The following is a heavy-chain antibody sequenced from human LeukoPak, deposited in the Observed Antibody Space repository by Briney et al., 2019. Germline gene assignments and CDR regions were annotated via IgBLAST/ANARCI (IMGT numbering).Heavy chain of an antibody. J-gene: IGHJ4*02. CDR3: ARAEGDFWSGYYRGGQYDY. Sequence: GGSLRLSCAASGFTFSIYTMNWVRQAPGKGLEWVAVISYDGSNKYYADSVKGRFTISRDNSKNTLYLQMNSLRAEDTAVYYCARAEGDFWSGYYRGGQYDYWGQGTLVTVSS. V-gene: IGHV3-30-3*01. D-gene: IGHD3-3*01. CDR2: ISYDGSNK. CDR1: GFTFSIYT.